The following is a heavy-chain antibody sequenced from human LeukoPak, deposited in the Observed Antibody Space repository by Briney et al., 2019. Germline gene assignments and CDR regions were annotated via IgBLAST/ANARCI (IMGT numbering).Heavy chain of an antibody. CDR2: IRYDGNNK. CDR1: GFTFSSYG. Sequence: GGSLRLSCAASGFTFSSYGMHWVRQAPGKGLEWVAFIRYDGNNKYYADSVKGRFTISRDNSKNTLYLQMNSLRAEDTAVYYCAKLISPYDYWGHGTLVLVSS. V-gene: IGHV3-30*02. J-gene: IGHJ4*01. CDR3: AKLISPYDY.